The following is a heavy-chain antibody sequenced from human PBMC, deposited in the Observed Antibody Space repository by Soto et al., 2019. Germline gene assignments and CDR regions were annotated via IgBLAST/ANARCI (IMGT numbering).Heavy chain of an antibody. Sequence: QVQLVQSGAEVKKPGSSVKVSCKASGGTFSSYAISWVRQAPGQGLEWMGGIIPIFGTANYAQKFQGRVKICGDEATSTGYMALISLRAWDKAVYYCAAGRYCDESSGYVFHIWGQGTIVTFSS. CDR1: GGTFSSYA. CDR3: AAGRYCDESSGYVFHI. J-gene: IGHJ3*02. V-gene: IGHV1-69*01. D-gene: IGHD3-22*01. CDR2: IIPIFGTA.